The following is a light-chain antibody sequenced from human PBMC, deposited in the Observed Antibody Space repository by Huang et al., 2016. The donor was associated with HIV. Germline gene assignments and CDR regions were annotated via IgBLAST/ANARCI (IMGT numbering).Light chain of an antibody. V-gene: IGKV3-20*01. J-gene: IGKJ1*01. CDR2: GAS. CDR3: QQYDSSPWT. CDR1: QSVSSSH. Sequence: EIVLTQSPGTLSLSPGKRATLSCRASQSVSSSHLAWYKQKPGQAPRLLFYGASSRATVIPDRFSGSGSGTDFTLTISRLEPEDFAVYYCQQYDSSPWTFGQGTKVEIK.